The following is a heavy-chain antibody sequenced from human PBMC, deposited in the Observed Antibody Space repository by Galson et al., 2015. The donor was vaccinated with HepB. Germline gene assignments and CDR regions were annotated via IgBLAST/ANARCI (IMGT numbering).Heavy chain of an antibody. Sequence: LRLSCAASGFTVSGNYMSWVRQAPGKGLEWVSAIYSDDKTYYADSVEGRFTISRDNSKNTLYLQMNSLRAEDTAVYYCVGQETRFTSGWGWGQGTLVTVSS. D-gene: IGHD6-19*01. CDR2: IYSDDKT. CDR3: VGQETRFTSGWG. J-gene: IGHJ4*02. V-gene: IGHV3-66*04. CDR1: GFTVSGNY.